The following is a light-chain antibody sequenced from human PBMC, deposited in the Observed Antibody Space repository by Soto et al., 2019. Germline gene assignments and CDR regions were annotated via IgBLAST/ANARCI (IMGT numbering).Light chain of an antibody. Sequence: DIQMTQSPSSLSASVGDRVTITCRASQGISSYLAWYQQKPGKVPKILIYAASILQSGVPSRFSGSGSGTDFTLTISSLPPADVATYYCQKYNSAPPFTCGHGTKVYIK. CDR1: QGISSY. J-gene: IGKJ3*01. CDR3: QKYNSAPPFT. CDR2: AAS. V-gene: IGKV1-27*01.